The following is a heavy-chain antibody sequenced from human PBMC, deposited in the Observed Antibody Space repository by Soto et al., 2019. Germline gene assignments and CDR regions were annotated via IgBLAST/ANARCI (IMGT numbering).Heavy chain of an antibody. D-gene: IGHD1-20*01. J-gene: IGHJ6*03. V-gene: IGHV3-33*01. Sequence: PGGSLRLSCAASGFTFSSYGMHWVRQAPGKGLEWVAVIWYDGSNKYYADSVKGRFTISRDNSKNTLYLQMNSLRVEDTAVYYWARYKVDAQGGPPPTHYNMDFGGKGPRATV. CDR1: GFTFSSYG. CDR3: ARYKVDAQGGPPPTHYNMDF. CDR2: IWYDGSNK.